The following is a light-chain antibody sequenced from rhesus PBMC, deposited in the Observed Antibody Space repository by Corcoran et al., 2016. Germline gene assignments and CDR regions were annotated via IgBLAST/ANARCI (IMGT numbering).Light chain of an antibody. CDR2: GAS. Sequence: DIQMTQSPSSLSASVGDRVTITCRASQGIANSLSWYQQKPGKAPKRLMSGASSLESGVPPRFSGSGSGTEFALNISSLQPEDFAAYYCLQYNTKPYSFGQGTKLDIK. CDR1: QGIANS. V-gene: IGKV1-36*01. J-gene: IGKJ2*01. CDR3: LQYNTKPYS.